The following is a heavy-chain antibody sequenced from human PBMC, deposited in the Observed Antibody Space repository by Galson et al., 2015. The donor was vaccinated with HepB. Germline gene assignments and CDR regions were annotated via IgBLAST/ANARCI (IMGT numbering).Heavy chain of an antibody. V-gene: IGHV3-7*03. CDR3: ARDRAYNSFDY. J-gene: IGHJ4*02. CDR1: GFTFSNSW. Sequence: MRLSCAASGFTFSNSWMNWVRQAPGKGLEWVASIDPDGSDKGYAGSVTGRFTISRDNAQNSLYLYMSSLRAEDTAVYYCARDRAYNSFDYWGQGTLVTVSS. D-gene: IGHD2-21*01. CDR2: IDPDGSDK.